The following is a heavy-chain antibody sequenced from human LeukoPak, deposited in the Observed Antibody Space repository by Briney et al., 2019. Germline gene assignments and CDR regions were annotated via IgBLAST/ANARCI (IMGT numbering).Heavy chain of an antibody. J-gene: IGHJ4*02. CDR1: GFTFSSYG. V-gene: IGHV3-33*01. Sequence: GGSLRLSCSASGFTFSSYGMHWVRRAPGRGLEWVAAIWYDGINKYYADSVKGRFTISRDTSKSTLYLQMTSLRAEDTAVYYCARDAPAFGFYSSSLGYWGQGTLVTVS. D-gene: IGHD6-6*01. CDR2: IWYDGINK. CDR3: ARDAPAFGFYSSSLGY.